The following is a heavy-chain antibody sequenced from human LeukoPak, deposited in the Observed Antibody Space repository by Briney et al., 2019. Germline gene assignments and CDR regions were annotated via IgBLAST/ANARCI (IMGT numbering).Heavy chain of an antibody. J-gene: IGHJ6*02. Sequence: GASVKVSCKASGGTFSSYAISWVRQAPGQGLEWMGRIIPILGIANYAQKFQGRVTITADKSTSTAYMELRSLRSDDTAVYYCASHPHDYGDYAGMDYYYYYGMDVWGQGTTVTVSS. CDR1: GGTFSSYA. CDR2: IIPILGIA. D-gene: IGHD4-17*01. CDR3: ASHPHDYGDYAGMDYYYYYGMDV. V-gene: IGHV1-69*04.